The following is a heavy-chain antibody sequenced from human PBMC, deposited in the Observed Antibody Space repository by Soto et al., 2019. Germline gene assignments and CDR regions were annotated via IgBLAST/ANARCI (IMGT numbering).Heavy chain of an antibody. D-gene: IGHD6-13*01. CDR3: VRRHVSATGIDWFDP. CDR1: GYTFTSYG. V-gene: IGHV1-3*01. J-gene: IGHJ5*02. Sequence: GASVKVSCKASGYTFTSYGIHWVRQAPGQRLEWMGWINAANGDTIYSPKFQGSVTITRDTSASTAYMELSSLRSEDTAVYYCVRRHVSATGIDWFDPWGQGTLVTVSS. CDR2: INAANGDT.